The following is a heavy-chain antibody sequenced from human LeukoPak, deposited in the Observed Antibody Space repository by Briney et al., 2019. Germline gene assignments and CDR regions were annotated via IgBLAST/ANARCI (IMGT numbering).Heavy chain of an antibody. CDR3: ARGQGSGWYFSYYYYGMDV. CDR2: TNPNSGNT. CDR1: GYTFTSYD. J-gene: IGHJ6*02. V-gene: IGHV1-8*01. Sequence: GASVKVSCKASGYTFTSYDINWVRQATGQGLEWMGWTNPNSGNTGYAQKFQGRVTMTRNTSISTAYMELSSLRSEDTAVYYCARGQGSGWYFSYYYYGMDVWGQGTTVTVSS. D-gene: IGHD6-19*01.